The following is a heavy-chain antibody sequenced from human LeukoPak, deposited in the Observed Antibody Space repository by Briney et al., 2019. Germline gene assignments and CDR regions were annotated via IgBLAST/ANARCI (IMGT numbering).Heavy chain of an antibody. CDR2: ISSSAGNT. Sequence: SGGSLRLSYAASGFTFSSYAMYWVRQAPGKGLEWVSGISSSAGNTYYADSVKGRFTISRDNSMNTLYLQMNSLRAEDTAISWFPEGNWGQGTLVTVSS. V-gene: IGHV3-23*01. D-gene: IGHD6-13*01. CDR1: GFTFSSYA. J-gene: IGHJ4*02. CDR3: PEGN.